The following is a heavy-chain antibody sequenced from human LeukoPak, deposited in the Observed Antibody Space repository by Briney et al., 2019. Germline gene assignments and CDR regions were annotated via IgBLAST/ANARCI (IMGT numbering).Heavy chain of an antibody. Sequence: PGGSLRLSCVASGNTLMSYTMSWVRQAPGKGLEWVSSMSGGGGTTYYADSVKGRFTISRDNSKNTLYLQMNSLRVEDTAIYFCAKVPTIYSSSSNYCGQGTLVTVSS. D-gene: IGHD6-19*01. CDR3: AKVPTIYSSSSNY. V-gene: IGHV3-23*01. CDR2: MSGGGGTT. CDR1: GNTLMSYT. J-gene: IGHJ4*02.